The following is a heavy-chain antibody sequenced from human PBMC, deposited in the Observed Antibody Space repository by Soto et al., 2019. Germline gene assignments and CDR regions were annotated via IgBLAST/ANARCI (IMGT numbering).Heavy chain of an antibody. Sequence: GGSLRLSCAASGFSFSDHYMDWVRQAPGKGLEWLGRIRNKANGYTTEYAASVRGRISISRDDSKNSLFLQVTNLKTEDTAVYFCAKEATNDQWELLHFDSWGQGNLVTVSS. CDR2: IRNKANGYTT. V-gene: IGHV3-72*01. CDR1: GFSFSDHY. J-gene: IGHJ4*02. D-gene: IGHD1-26*01. CDR3: AKEATNDQWELLHFDS.